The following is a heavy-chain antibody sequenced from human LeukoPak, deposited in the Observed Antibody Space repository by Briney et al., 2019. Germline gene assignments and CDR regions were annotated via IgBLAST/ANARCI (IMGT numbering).Heavy chain of an antibody. CDR2: IYYSGST. V-gene: IGHV4-39*07. CDR1: GGSISSSSYY. CDR3: ARGGSLGFGSGSFDY. J-gene: IGHJ4*02. Sequence: SETLSLTCTVSGGSISSSSYYWGWIRQPPGKGLEWIGSIYYSGSTYYNPSLKSRVTISVDTSKNQFSLKLSSVTAADTAVYYCARGGSLGFGSGSFDYWGQGTLVTVSS. D-gene: IGHD3-10*01.